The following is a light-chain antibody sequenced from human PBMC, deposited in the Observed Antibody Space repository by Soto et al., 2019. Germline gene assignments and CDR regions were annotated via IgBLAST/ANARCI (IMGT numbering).Light chain of an antibody. CDR1: QGISSY. V-gene: IGKV1-27*01. CDR3: QKFNSVPHT. CDR2: AAS. J-gene: IGKJ2*01. Sequence: DIQMTQSPSSLSASIGDRVTITCRARQGISSYLAWYQQKPGKVPKLLIYAASALQSGVPSRFRGSGSGTDITLTISSLQPEDVATYYCQKFNSVPHTFGQGTKLEIK.